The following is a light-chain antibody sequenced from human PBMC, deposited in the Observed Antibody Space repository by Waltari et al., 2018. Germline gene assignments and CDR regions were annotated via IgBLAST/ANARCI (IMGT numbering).Light chain of an antibody. J-gene: IGKJ1*01. Sequence: DIVLTQSPGTLSLSPGERATLSCRASENIRRFLAWYQQKPGQAPRLLIYDTSTRATGIPDRFSGSGSGTDFSLTISRLEPEDFAVYYCQKYGTLPATFGQGTKVEIK. V-gene: IGKV3-20*01. CDR2: DTS. CDR3: QKYGTLPAT. CDR1: ENIRRF.